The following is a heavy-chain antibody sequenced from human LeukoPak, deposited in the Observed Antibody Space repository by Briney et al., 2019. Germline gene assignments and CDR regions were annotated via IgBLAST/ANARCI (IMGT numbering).Heavy chain of an antibody. V-gene: IGHV1-46*01. CDR3: ARGRITMVRGVIPFDY. CDR1: GYTFTSYY. Sequence: ASVKVSCKASGYTFTSYYMHWVRQAPGQGLEWMGIINPSGGSTSYAQKFQGRVTMTRDMSTSTVYMELSSLRSEDTAVYYCARGRITMVRGVIPFDYWGQGTLVTVSS. D-gene: IGHD3-10*01. CDR2: INPSGGST. J-gene: IGHJ4*02.